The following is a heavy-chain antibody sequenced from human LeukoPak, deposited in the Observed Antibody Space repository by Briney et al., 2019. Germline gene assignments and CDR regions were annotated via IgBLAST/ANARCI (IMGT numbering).Heavy chain of an antibody. Sequence: PSETLSLTCAVYGGSFSGYYWSWIRQPPGKGLEWIGEINHSGSTNYNPSLKSRVTISVDTSKNQFSLKLSSVTAADTAVYYCARGAGWTGTGFDYWGRGTLVTVSS. CDR2: INHSGST. CDR1: GGSFSGYY. D-gene: IGHD1-1*01. V-gene: IGHV4-34*01. J-gene: IGHJ4*02. CDR3: ARGAGWTGTGFDY.